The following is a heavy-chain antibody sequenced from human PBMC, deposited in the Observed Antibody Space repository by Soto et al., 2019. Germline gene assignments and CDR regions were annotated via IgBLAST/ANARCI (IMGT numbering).Heavy chain of an antibody. CDR3: ARDNGYYDF. D-gene: IGHD2-8*01. CDR2: ISTTSGNT. V-gene: IGHV1-18*01. J-gene: IGHJ4*02. CDR1: GYTFSSYS. Sequence: ASVKGCCKTSGYTFSSYSINWVRQAPGQGLEWMAWISTTSGNTHYAERVQGRVTVTLDKSARTAFMEMWGLTSDDTAVYFCARDNGYYDFWGQGTLVTVS.